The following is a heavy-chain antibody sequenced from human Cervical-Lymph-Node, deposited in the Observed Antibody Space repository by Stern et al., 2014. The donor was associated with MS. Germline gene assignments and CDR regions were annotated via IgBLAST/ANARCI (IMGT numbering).Heavy chain of an antibody. Sequence: QVQLVQSGAEVKKSGSSVNVSCKTSGGIFSRHGFSWLRQVPGQGLEWMGAIIPSIGRTDYAQKFEGRFTITADESTTTVYMALRSLTNDDTAIYYCAKDDVGLVKGTAFDYWFDPWGQGTRVSVSS. D-gene: IGHD3-3*01. J-gene: IGHJ5*02. CDR2: IIPSIGRT. CDR3: AKDDVGLVKGTAFDYWFDP. CDR1: GGIFSRHG. V-gene: IGHV1-69*01.